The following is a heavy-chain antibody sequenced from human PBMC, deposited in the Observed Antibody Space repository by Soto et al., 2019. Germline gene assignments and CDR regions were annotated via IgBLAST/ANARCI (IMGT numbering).Heavy chain of an antibody. Sequence: GGSLRLSCAASGFTFSSYSMNWVRQAPGKGLEWVSYISSSSSTIYYADSVKGRFTISRDNAKNSLYLQMNSLRDEDTAVYYCARDVGQYCTNGVCYNDHYFDYWGQGILVTVSS. V-gene: IGHV3-48*02. CDR3: ARDVGQYCTNGVCYNDHYFDY. J-gene: IGHJ4*02. D-gene: IGHD2-8*01. CDR1: GFTFSSYS. CDR2: ISSSSSTI.